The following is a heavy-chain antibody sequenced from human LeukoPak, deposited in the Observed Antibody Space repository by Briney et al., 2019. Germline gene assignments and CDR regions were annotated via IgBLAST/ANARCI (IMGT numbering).Heavy chain of an antibody. CDR3: AKADEYYYYYYYIDV. J-gene: IGHJ6*03. D-gene: IGHD5-24*01. V-gene: IGHV3-30*02. CDR2: IRYDGSNK. CDR1: GFTFSSYG. Sequence: GGSLRLSCAASGFTFSSYGMHWVRQAPGKGLEWVAFIRYDGSNKYYADSVKGRFTISRDNSQNTLYLQMNSLQSEDTAVFYCAKADEYYYYYYYIDVWGKGTTVTVSS.